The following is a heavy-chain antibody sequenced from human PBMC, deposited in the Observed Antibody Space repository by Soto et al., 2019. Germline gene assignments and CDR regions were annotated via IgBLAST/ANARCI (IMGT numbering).Heavy chain of an antibody. CDR1: GYTFTSYA. D-gene: IGHD6-13*01. Sequence: GASVQVSCKASGYTFTSYAMHWVRQAPGQRLEWMGWINAGNGNTKYSQKFQGRVTITRDTSASTAYMELSSLRSEDTAVYYCARRMEAAGTFPYYYGMDVWGQGTTVTVSS. CDR2: INAGNGNT. J-gene: IGHJ6*02. CDR3: ARRMEAAGTFPYYYGMDV. V-gene: IGHV1-3*01.